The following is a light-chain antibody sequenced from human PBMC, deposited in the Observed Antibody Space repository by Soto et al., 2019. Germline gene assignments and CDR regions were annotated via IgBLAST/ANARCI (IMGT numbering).Light chain of an antibody. CDR3: QQHNQWPIT. J-gene: IGKJ5*01. CDR1: QSVSSN. CDR2: GAS. Sequence: PGARATLSFRASQSVSSNLAWYQQKPGQTPRLLIYGASTRAAGIPARFSGSGSGTEFTLTITSLQSEDSAVYYCQQHNQWPITFGQGTRLEIK. V-gene: IGKV3-15*01.